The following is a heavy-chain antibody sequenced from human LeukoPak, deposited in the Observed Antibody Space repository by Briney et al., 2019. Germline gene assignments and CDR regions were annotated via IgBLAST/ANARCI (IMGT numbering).Heavy chain of an antibody. Sequence: GGSLRLSCAASGFTFSSYAMHWVRQAPGKGLEWVAVISYGGSNKYYADSVKGRITISRDNSKNTLYLQMNSLRAEDTAVYYCARDGSIAVAAPFDYWGQGTLVTVSS. V-gene: IGHV3-30-3*01. D-gene: IGHD6-19*01. CDR2: ISYGGSNK. J-gene: IGHJ4*02. CDR3: ARDGSIAVAAPFDY. CDR1: GFTFSSYA.